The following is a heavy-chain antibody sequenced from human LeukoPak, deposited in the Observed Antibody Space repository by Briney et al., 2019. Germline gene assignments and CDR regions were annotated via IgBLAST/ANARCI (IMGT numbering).Heavy chain of an antibody. V-gene: IGHV3-74*01. CDR3: AREIELYKWEPTYDY. CDR1: GFTFSSYW. D-gene: IGHD1-26*01. J-gene: IGHJ4*02. Sequence: GGSLRLSCAASGFTFSSYWMHWVRQAPGKGLVWVSRINSDGSSTSYADSVKGRFTISRDNAKNTLYLQMNSLRAEDTAVYYCAREIELYKWEPTYDYWGQGTLVTVPS. CDR2: INSDGSST.